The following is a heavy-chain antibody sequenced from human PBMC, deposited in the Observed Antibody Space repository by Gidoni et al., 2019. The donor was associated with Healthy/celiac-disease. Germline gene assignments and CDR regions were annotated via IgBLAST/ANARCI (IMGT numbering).Heavy chain of an antibody. Sequence: EVQLVESGGGLVQPGGSLRLSCAASGFTFSSYEMNWVRQAPGKGLEWFSYISSSGSTIYYADSVKGRFTISRDNAKNSLYLQMNSLRAEDTAVYYCARRRGYSYGVGYWGQGTLVTVSS. CDR3: ARRRGYSYGVGY. CDR2: ISSSGSTI. D-gene: IGHD5-18*01. CDR1: GFTFSSYE. V-gene: IGHV3-48*03. J-gene: IGHJ4*02.